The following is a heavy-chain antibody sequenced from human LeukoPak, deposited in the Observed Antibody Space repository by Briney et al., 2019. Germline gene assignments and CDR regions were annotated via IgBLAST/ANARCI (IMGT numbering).Heavy chain of an antibody. V-gene: IGHV1-24*01. CDR3: ATGAIRGIAARLPFDY. CDR2: FDPEDGET. CDR1: GYTLTELS. D-gene: IGHD6-6*01. J-gene: IGHJ4*02. Sequence: ASVKVSCKVSGYTLTELSMHWVRQAPGKGLEWMGGFDPEDGETIYAQKFQGRVTMTEDTSTDTAYMELSSLRSEDTAVYYCATGAIRGIAARLPFDYWGQGTLVTVSS.